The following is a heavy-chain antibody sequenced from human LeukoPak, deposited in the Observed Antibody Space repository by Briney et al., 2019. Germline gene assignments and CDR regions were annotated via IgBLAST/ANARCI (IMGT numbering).Heavy chain of an antibody. Sequence: GGSLRLSCAASGFTFSSYAMSWVRQAPGKGLEWVSAISGSGGSTYYADSVKGRFTISRDNSKNTLNLQMNSLRAEDTAVYYCAKESNYDILTGLFDYWGQGTLVTVSS. V-gene: IGHV3-23*01. CDR3: AKESNYDILTGLFDY. CDR1: GFTFSSYA. CDR2: ISGSGGST. J-gene: IGHJ4*02. D-gene: IGHD3-9*01.